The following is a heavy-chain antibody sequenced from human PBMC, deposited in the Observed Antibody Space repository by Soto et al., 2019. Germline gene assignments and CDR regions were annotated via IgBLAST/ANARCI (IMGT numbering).Heavy chain of an antibody. CDR3: ARDNDRLQLGGNYYYILDV. CDR2: IIPLFRTP. CDR1: GGTFSSYA. D-gene: IGHD4-4*01. V-gene: IGHV1-69*12. J-gene: IGHJ6*02. Sequence: QVHLVQSGAEVKEPGSSVKVSCKACGGTFSSYAISWLRQAPGQGLEWMGGIIPLFRTPDYAQKFQGRVTITADESTSTAYMELSSLRSEDTAVYYCARDNDRLQLGGNYYYILDVWGQGTTVTVCS.